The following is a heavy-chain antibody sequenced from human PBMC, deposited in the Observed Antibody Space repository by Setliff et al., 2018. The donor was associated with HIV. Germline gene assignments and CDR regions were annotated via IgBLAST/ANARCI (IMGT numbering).Heavy chain of an antibody. CDR3: AGHVAATGGADL. J-gene: IGHJ5*02. D-gene: IGHD6-13*01. CDR1: GGSISSSTYY. CDR2: IYYSGNT. V-gene: IGHV4-39*01. Sequence: KPSETLSLTCTVSGGSISSSTYYWGWIRQPPGKGLEWIGSIYYSGNTYYNPSLKSRVTISVDTSKNQFSLKLSPVTAADTAVYYCAGHVAATGGADLWGQGTQVTVSS.